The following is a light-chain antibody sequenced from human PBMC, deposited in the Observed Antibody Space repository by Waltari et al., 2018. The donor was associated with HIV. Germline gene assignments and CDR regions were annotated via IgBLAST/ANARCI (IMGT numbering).Light chain of an antibody. V-gene: IGLV3-25*02. Sequence: SYSLTPPPSVSVSPSPTARITCSGAALPNQSSYWYQQKPGPAPVLVLYKDRERPSGRPERFAGDSSGTTDRLTISVVQAEEEGDYYCQSADSSATYRVVGGGNKLTVL. J-gene: IGLJ3*02. CDR3: QSADSSATYRV. CDR2: KDR. CDR1: ALPNQS.